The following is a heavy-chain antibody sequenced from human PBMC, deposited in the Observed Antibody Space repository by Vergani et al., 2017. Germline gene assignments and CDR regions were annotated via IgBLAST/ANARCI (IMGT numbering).Heavy chain of an antibody. D-gene: IGHD2-2*01. J-gene: IGHJ4*02. Sequence: EVQLVESGGGLVKPGGSLRLSCAASGFTFSSYSMNWVRQAPGKGLEWVSSISSSSSYIYYADSVKGRFTISRDNAKNSLYLQMNSLRAEDTAVYYCMGYCSSTSCYAGADRAYWGQGTLVTVSS. CDR3: MGYCSSTSCYAGADRAY. V-gene: IGHV3-21*01. CDR2: ISSSSSYI. CDR1: GFTFSSYS.